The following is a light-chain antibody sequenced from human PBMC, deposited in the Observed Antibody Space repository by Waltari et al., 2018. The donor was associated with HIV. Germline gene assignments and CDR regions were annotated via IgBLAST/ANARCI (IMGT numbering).Light chain of an antibody. CDR2: LGS. Sequence: DIVMTQSPLSLVVTPGEPASISCRSSQSLLLHSNGYNYLDWYLQKPGQSPQLLIYLGSNRASGVPDRFSGSGAGTDFTLKISRVEAEDVGVYYCMQVLQTLGYTFGQGTKLEIK. J-gene: IGKJ2*01. CDR1: QSLLLHSNGYNY. CDR3: MQVLQTLGYT. V-gene: IGKV2-28*01.